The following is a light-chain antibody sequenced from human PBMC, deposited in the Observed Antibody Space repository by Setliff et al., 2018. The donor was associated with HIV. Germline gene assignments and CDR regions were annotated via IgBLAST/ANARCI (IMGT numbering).Light chain of an antibody. CDR1: SSDVGNYNL. CDR2: EVS. V-gene: IGLV2-23*02. J-gene: IGLJ1*01. CDR3: QSYDSSLNTFV. Sequence: QSVLTQPASVSGSPGQSITISCTGTSSDVGNYNLVSWYQQHPVKAPKLMIYEVSKRPSGVSNRFSGSKSGNTASLTISGLQAEDEADYFCQSYDSSLNTFVFGSGTKVTVL.